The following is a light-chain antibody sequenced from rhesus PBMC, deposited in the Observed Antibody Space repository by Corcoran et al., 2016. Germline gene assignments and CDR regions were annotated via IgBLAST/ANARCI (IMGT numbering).Light chain of an antibody. J-gene: IGKJ2*01. Sequence: DIQMTQSPSSLSASVGDRVTITFRASENVNNYLNWYQQKPGKAPKHLIYKASTLQSGVPSRFSGSGSGTDYTFTISSLQPEDVATYYCQHGYGTPYSFGQGTKVEIK. CDR1: ENVNNY. CDR2: KAS. CDR3: QHGYGTPYS. V-gene: IGKV1-74*01.